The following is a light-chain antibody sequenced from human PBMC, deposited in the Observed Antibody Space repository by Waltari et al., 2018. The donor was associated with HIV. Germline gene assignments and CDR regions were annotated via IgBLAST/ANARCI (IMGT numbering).Light chain of an antibody. CDR1: LAHIGAGYD. V-gene: IGLV1-40*01. J-gene: IGLJ2*01. Sequence: QSALTPPPPVSGAPGHSVTLPCTGCLAHIGAGYDVHWYQQLPGTAPKLLIYGDSNRPSGVPYRFSGSKSGSSAALAITGLQAEDEADYYCQSYDISMSGVVFGGGTKLTVL. CDR2: GDS. CDR3: QSYDISMSGVV.